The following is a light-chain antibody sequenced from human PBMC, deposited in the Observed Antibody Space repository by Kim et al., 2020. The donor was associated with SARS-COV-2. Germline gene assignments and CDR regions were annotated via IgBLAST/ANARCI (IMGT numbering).Light chain of an antibody. J-gene: IGKJ5*01. CDR2: DAY. V-gene: IGKV3-11*01. CDR3: QQRLQWPIT. CDR1: QSVKTY. Sequence: EIFLTQSPATLSLSPGERATLSCRASQSVKTYMAWYQQRPGQSPMLVIYDAYNRATGIPARFSGSGSGADFTLTINSLEPEDFAVYYCQQRLQWPITFGQGTRLEIK.